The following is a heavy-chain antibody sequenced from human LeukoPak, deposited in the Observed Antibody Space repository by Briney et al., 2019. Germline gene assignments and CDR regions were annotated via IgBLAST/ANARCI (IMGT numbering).Heavy chain of an antibody. CDR2: INHSGST. J-gene: IGHJ4*02. V-gene: IGHV4-34*01. CDR1: GGSFSGYY. D-gene: IGHD3-22*01. Sequence: SETLSLTCAVYGGSFSGYYWSWIRQPPGKGLEWIGEINHSGSTNYNPSLKSRVTISVDTSENHLSLHLSSVTAADTAVYYCAKILYDSSGYYRDYWGQGTLVTVSS. CDR3: AKILYDSSGYYRDY.